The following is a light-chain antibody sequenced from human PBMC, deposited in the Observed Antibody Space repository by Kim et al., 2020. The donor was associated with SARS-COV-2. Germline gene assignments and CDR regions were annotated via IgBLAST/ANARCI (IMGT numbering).Light chain of an antibody. CDR3: QVWDSSSDHYV. CDR2: YDS. Sequence: SYELTQPPSVSVAPGKTARITCGGNNIGSKSVHSYQQKPGQAPVLVIYYDSDRPSGIPERFSGSNSGNTATLTISRVEAGDEADYYCQVWDSSSDHYVFG. CDR1: NIGSKS. J-gene: IGLJ1*01. V-gene: IGLV3-21*04.